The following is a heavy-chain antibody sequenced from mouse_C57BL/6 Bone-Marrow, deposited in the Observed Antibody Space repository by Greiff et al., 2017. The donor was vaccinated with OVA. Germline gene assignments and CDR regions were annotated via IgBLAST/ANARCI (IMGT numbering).Heavy chain of an antibody. CDR1: GYAFSSSW. J-gene: IGHJ4*01. Sequence: VQLQESGPELVKPGASVKISCKASGYAFSSSWMNWVKQRPGKGLEWIGRIYPGDGDTTYNGKFKGKATLTADKSSSTAYMQLSSLTSEDSAVYFCARRKAMDYWGQGTSVTVSS. CDR3: ARRKAMDY. CDR2: IYPGDGDT. V-gene: IGHV1-82*01.